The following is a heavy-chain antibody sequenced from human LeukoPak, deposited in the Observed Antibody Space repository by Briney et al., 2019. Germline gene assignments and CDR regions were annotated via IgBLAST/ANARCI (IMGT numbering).Heavy chain of an antibody. V-gene: IGHV4-30-4*08. CDR2: IYYSGST. CDR1: GGSISSGDYY. J-gene: IGHJ4*02. Sequence: PSQTLSLTCTVSGGSISSGDYYWSWIRQPPGKGLEWIGYIYYSGSTYYNPSLKSRVTISVDTSKNQFPLKLSSVTAADTAVYYCARGDSAYYYDSSGYGYWGQGTLVTVSS. D-gene: IGHD3-22*01. CDR3: ARGDSAYYYDSSGYGY.